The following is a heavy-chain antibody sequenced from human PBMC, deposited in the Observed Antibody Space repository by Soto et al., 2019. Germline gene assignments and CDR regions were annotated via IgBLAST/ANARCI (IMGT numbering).Heavy chain of an antibody. V-gene: IGHV2-5*02. CDR3: AHAYGGTSWPNDVFDV. Sequence: QITLKESGSTLVKPTQTLTLTCTFSGFSLSADGVGVGWIRQPPGKALEWLALIYWDDDQRYSPSLKTRLTITKDTSKNQVVLTMTNMDPVDTATYYCAHAYGGTSWPNDVFDVWGQRTVVTVSS. J-gene: IGHJ3*01. D-gene: IGHD2-2*01. CDR1: GFSLSADGVG. CDR2: IYWDDDQ.